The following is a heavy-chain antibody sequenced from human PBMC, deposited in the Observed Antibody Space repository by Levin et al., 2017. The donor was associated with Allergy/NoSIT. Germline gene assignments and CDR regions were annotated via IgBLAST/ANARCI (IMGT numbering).Heavy chain of an antibody. Sequence: LSLTCAASGFTFSSYWMSWVRQAPGKGLEWVANIKKDGSEYYYVDSVKGRFTISRDNAKGSLYLQMNSLKAEDTAVYFCARIYCAGGSCYYDYWGQGTLVTVSS. J-gene: IGHJ4*02. CDR2: IKKDGSEY. CDR3: ARIYCAGGSCYYDY. V-gene: IGHV3-7*04. CDR1: GFTFSSYW. D-gene: IGHD2-15*01.